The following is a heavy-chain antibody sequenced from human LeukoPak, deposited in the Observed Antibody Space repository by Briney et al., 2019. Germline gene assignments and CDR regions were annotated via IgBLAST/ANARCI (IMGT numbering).Heavy chain of an antibody. Sequence: SETLSLTCTVSGGSISSRCYYWGWIRQPPGKGLEWIGSIYYSGSTYYNPSLKSRVTISVDTSKNQCSLKLSSVTAADTAVYYCARQIVGAQFSWGQGTLVTVSS. J-gene: IGHJ5*02. D-gene: IGHD1-26*01. CDR3: ARQIVGAQFS. CDR2: IYYSGST. CDR1: GGSISSRCYY. V-gene: IGHV4-39*01.